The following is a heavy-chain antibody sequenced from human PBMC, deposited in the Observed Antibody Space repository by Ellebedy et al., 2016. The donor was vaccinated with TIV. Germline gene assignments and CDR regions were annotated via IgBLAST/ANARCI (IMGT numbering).Heavy chain of an antibody. CDR3: AKGRGGGSDSSSPRYYFDY. CDR2: ISNTGSGT. Sequence: GESLKISCAASGFTFNSYAMSWVRQAPGKGLEWVSTISNTGSGTYYADSVEGRFIISRDNSKRTLYLQMNSLRAEDTAVYYCAKGRGGGSDSSSPRYYFDYWGLGTLVTVSS. D-gene: IGHD3-22*01. CDR1: GFTFNSYA. V-gene: IGHV3-23*01. J-gene: IGHJ4*02.